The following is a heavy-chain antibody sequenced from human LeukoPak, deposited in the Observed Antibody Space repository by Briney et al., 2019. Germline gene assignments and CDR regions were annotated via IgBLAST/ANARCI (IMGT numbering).Heavy chain of an antibody. V-gene: IGHV7-4-1*02. Sequence: ASVKVSCKASGYTFISYAMNWVRQAPGQGLEWMGWINTNTGNPTYAQGFTGRFVFSLDTSLSTAYLQISGLKAEDTAVYYCARDLGYCTSTSCQNWFDPWGQGTLVTVSS. D-gene: IGHD2-2*03. CDR3: ARDLGYCTSTSCQNWFDP. CDR2: INTNTGNP. J-gene: IGHJ5*02. CDR1: GYTFISYA.